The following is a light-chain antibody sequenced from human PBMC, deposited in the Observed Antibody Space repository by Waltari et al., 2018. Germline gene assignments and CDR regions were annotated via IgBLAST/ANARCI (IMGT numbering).Light chain of an antibody. Sequence: EIVLTQSPAALSLSPGESATLSCRASQTVDTYLAWYQQKPGQSPRLLIYDASNRATGLPARFSGGGSWTDFTLTISSLEPEDFALYYCQQHSSWPLTFGGGTEVEIK. CDR1: QTVDTY. CDR3: QQHSSWPLT. CDR2: DAS. V-gene: IGKV3-11*01. J-gene: IGKJ4*01.